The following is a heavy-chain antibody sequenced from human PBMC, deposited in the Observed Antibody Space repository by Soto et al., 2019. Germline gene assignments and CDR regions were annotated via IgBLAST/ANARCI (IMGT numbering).Heavy chain of an antibody. V-gene: IGHV3-33*01. Sequence: QVQLVESGGGVVQPGRSLRLSCAASGFTFSSYGMHWVRQAPGKGLEWVAVIWYDGSNKYYADSVKGRFTISRDNSKNKLYLQMNSLRAEDTAVYYCARASAYYDILTGYYSDAFDIWGQGTMVTVSS. D-gene: IGHD3-9*01. CDR1: GFTFSSYG. CDR3: ARASAYYDILTGYYSDAFDI. J-gene: IGHJ3*02. CDR2: IWYDGSNK.